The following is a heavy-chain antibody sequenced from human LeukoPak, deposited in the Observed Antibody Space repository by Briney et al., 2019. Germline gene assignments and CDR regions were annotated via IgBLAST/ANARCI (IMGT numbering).Heavy chain of an antibody. CDR1: GGSISSSSYY. V-gene: IGHV4-39*01. Sequence: ASETLSLTCTVSGGSISSSSYYWGWIRQPPGKGPERIGSIYYSGSTYYNPSLKSRVTISVDTSKNQFSLKLSSVTAADTAVYYCARQYIVGATNDYWGQGTLVTVSS. CDR3: ARQYIVGATNDY. J-gene: IGHJ4*02. D-gene: IGHD1-26*01. CDR2: IYYSGST.